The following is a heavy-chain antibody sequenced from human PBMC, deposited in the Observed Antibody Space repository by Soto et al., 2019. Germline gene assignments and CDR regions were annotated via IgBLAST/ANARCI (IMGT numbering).Heavy chain of an antibody. CDR1: GVTFSSYA. Sequence: GGSLRLSCAASGVTFSSYAMSWVRQAPGKGLEWVSAISGSGGSTYYADSVKGRFTISRDNSKNTLYLKMNSLRAEDTAVYFCARDLDCRSDYYGGDAFDLWGQGTMVSV. D-gene: IGHD3-3*01. CDR3: ARDLDCRSDYYGGDAFDL. J-gene: IGHJ3*01. CDR2: ISGSGGST. V-gene: IGHV3-23*01.